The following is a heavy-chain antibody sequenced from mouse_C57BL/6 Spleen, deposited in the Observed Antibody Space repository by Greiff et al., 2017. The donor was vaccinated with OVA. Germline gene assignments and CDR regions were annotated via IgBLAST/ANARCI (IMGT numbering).Heavy chain of an antibody. V-gene: IGHV1-82*01. Sequence: VQLQQSGPELVKPGASVKISCKASGYAFSSSWMNWVKQRPGKGLEWIGRIYPGDGDTNYNGKFKGKATLTADKSSSTAYMQLSSLTSEDSAVYFCARGDGSSYRFDYWGQGTTLTVSS. CDR1: GYAFSSSW. CDR2: IYPGDGDT. CDR3: ARGDGSSYRFDY. J-gene: IGHJ2*01. D-gene: IGHD1-1*01.